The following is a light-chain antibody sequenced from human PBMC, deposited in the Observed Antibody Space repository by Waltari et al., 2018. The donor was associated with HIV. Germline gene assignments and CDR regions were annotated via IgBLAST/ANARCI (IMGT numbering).Light chain of an antibody. V-gene: IGLV2-23*02. CDR2: EVS. CDR1: SSDVGSYHL. CDR3: CSYVGWSTILYV. J-gene: IGLJ1*01. Sequence: QSALTQPASVSGSPGQSITISCTGTSSDVGSYHLLSRYQQHPGKAPKLMIYEVSKRPSGVSNRFSGSKSGNTASLTISGLQAEDEADYYCCSYVGWSTILYVFGTGTKVTVL.